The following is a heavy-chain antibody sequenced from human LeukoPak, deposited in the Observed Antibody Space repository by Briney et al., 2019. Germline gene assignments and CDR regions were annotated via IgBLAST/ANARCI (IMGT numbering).Heavy chain of an antibody. D-gene: IGHD2-2*01. J-gene: IGHJ4*02. CDR3: AKGQDSVVVPAEFDY. CDR2: ISGSGGST. CDR1: GFTFSSYA. V-gene: IGHV3-23*01. Sequence: GGSLRLSCAASGFTFSSYAMSWVRQAPGKGLEWVSAISGSGGSTCYADSVKGRFTISRDNSKNTLYLQMNSLRAEDTAVYYCAKGQDSVVVPAEFDYWGQGTLVTVSS.